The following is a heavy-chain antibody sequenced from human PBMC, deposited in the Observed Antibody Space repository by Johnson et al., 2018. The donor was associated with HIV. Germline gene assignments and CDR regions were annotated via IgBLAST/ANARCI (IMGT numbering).Heavy chain of an antibody. CDR3: AKDSLRGRSWYGDGFDI. CDR2: IRYDGSN. V-gene: IGHV3-30*02. CDR1: GFSFSSYG. J-gene: IGHJ3*02. Sequence: QVQLVESGGGVVQPGGALRLSCAASGFSFSSYGMHWVRQAPGKGLEWVAFIRYDGSNDYADSVKGRFSISRDSSKNTLYLQMNSLRAEDTAVYYCAKDSLRGRSWYGDGFDIWGQGTMVTVSS. D-gene: IGHD6-13*01.